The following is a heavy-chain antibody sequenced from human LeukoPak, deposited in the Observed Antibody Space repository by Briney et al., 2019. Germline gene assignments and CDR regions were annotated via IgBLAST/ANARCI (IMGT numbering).Heavy chain of an antibody. CDR1: GGSISSYY. Sequence: SETLSLTCTVSGGSISSYYWSWIRHPPGKGLEWIGYIYYSGNTDSNPSLKSRVTISVDTSKNQFSLNLSSVTAADTAVYYCARTYCSGGSCHFDYWGQGTLVTVSS. CDR3: ARTYCSGGSCHFDY. CDR2: IYYSGNT. D-gene: IGHD2-15*01. J-gene: IGHJ4*02. V-gene: IGHV4-59*08.